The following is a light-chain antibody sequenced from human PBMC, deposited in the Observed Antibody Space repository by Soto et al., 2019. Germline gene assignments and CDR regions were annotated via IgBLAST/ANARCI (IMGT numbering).Light chain of an antibody. CDR1: QSLLHSNGYNY. V-gene: IGKV2-28*01. CDR3: MQALQTPLIN. Sequence: DIVMTQSPLSLSVTPGEPASISCRSSQSLLHSNGYNYLDWYLQKPGQSPQLLIYLGSNRASGVPDRFSGSGSGTDFTLKISRVEAEDVGVYYCMQALQTPLINFGHGTRLEIK. CDR2: LGS. J-gene: IGKJ5*01.